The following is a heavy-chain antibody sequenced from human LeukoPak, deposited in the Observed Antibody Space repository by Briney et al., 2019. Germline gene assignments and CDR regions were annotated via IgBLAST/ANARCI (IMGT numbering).Heavy chain of an antibody. J-gene: IGHJ4*02. V-gene: IGHV4-39*07. D-gene: IGHD5-12*01. CDR2: IYHSGST. Sequence: LETLSLTCTVSGGSISSGGYYWGWIRQPPGKGLEWIGSIYHSGSTYYNPSLKSRVTISVDTSKNQFSLKLSSVTAADTAVYYCARGLRSGYDRRGYYFDYWGQGTLVTVSS. CDR1: GGSISSGGYY. CDR3: ARGLRSGYDRRGYYFDY.